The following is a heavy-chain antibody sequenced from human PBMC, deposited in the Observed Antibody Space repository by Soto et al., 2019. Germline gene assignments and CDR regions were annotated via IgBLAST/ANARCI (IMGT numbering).Heavy chain of an antibody. D-gene: IGHD5-18*01. Sequence: QVQLVESGGGVVQPGRPLRLSCAASGFPLSSYGMHWVRQAPGKGLEWVAVISYDGSNKYYADPVKGRFTISRDNSKNTVHLQMNSLRSEDTAVYYCAKEIQPWSRIGSAMDVWGQGTTVTVSS. CDR3: AKEIQPWSRIGSAMDV. CDR1: GFPLSSYG. CDR2: ISYDGSNK. J-gene: IGHJ6*02. V-gene: IGHV3-30*18.